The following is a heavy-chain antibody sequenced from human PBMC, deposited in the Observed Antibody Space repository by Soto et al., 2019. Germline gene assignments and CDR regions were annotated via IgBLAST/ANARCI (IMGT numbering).Heavy chain of an antibody. CDR3: ARDLSWGSNWYYYMDV. Sequence: EVQLVEAGGGLVQPGGSLRISCATSGIILSGCAMNWVRPAPGKGVEWVSYISSSSSVIDYADSVKGRFNVSRDNARNSLYLQMNSLRAEDTAVYYCARDLSWGSNWYYYMDVWGKGTTVTVSS. D-gene: IGHD7-27*01. CDR1: GIILSGCA. CDR2: ISSSSSVI. V-gene: IGHV3-48*01. J-gene: IGHJ6*03.